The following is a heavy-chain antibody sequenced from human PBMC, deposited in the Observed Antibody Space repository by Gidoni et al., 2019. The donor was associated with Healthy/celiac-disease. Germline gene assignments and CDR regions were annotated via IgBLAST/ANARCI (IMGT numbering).Heavy chain of an antibody. D-gene: IGHD2-2*01. J-gene: IGHJ6*02. CDR1: GFTFSDYY. CDR3: ARAEIPAATHYYYYYGMDV. Sequence: QVQLVEPGGGLVKPGGSLRLSCAASGFTFSDYYMSWIRQAPGKGLEWVSYISSSGSTIYYADSLKGRFTISRDNAKNSLYLQMNSLRAEDTAVYYCARAEIPAATHYYYYYGMDVWGQGTTVTVSS. V-gene: IGHV3-11*01. CDR2: ISSSGSTI.